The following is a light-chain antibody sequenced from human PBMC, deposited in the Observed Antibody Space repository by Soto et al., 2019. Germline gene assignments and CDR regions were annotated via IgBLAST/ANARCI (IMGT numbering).Light chain of an antibody. V-gene: IGKV1-39*01. CDR1: QNIDNY. CDR3: QQYYSNSRT. Sequence: DIQMTQSPSSLSASLGDRVTITCRASQNIDNYLTWYQHKPGKAPNLLIYAATTLQSGVPSRFSGSGSGTDFTLTISSLQPEDFATYYCQQYYSNSRTFGQGTKVDI. J-gene: IGKJ1*01. CDR2: AAT.